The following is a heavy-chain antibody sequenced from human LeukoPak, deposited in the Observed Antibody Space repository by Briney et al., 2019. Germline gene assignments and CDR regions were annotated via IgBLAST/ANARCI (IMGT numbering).Heavy chain of an antibody. D-gene: IGHD3-22*01. CDR2: IGGSVGST. J-gene: IGHJ4*02. CDR1: GFTFSSYA. V-gene: IGHV3-23*01. Sequence: SGGSLRLSCAASGFTFSSYAMSWVRQAPGKGLEWVSAIGGSVGSTYYADSVKGRFTISRDISKNTLYLQMNSLRAEDTAVYYCAKGHYFDSSGYTHYFDYWGQGTLVTVSS. CDR3: AKGHYFDSSGYTHYFDY.